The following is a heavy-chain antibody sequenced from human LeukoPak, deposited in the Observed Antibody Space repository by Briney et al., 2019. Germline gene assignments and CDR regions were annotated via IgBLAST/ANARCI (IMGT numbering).Heavy chain of an antibody. D-gene: IGHD5-24*01. Sequence: GGSLRLSCVASGFTFSSYAMSWVRQAPGKGLEWVANIKQDGSKKSYVDSVKGRFTISRDNAKNSLYLQMNSLRAEDTAIYYCTRVGYIDEGIDYWGQGTLVTVSS. CDR3: TRVGYIDEGIDY. V-gene: IGHV3-7*04. CDR1: GFTFSSYA. CDR2: IKQDGSKK. J-gene: IGHJ4*02.